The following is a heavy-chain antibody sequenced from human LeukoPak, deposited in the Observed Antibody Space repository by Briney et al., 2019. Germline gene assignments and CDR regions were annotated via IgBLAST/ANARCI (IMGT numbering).Heavy chain of an antibody. J-gene: IGHJ6*03. CDR2: IRYDGSNK. CDR3: AKANYGSGSYYRFIYYYMDV. Sequence: GGSLRLSCAASGFTFSSYGMHWVRQAPGKGLEWVAFIRYDGSNKYYADSVKGRFTISRDNSKNTLYLQMNSLRAEDTAVYYCAKANYGSGSYYRFIYYYMDVWGKGTTVTVSS. D-gene: IGHD3-10*01. V-gene: IGHV3-30*02. CDR1: GFTFSSYG.